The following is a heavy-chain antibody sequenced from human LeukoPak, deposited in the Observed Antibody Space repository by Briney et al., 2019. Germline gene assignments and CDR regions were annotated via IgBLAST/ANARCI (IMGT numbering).Heavy chain of an antibody. CDR2: ISSSSSTI. Sequence: GGSLRLSCAASGFTFSSYSMNWVRQAPGKGLEWVSYISSSSSTIYYADSVKGRFTISRDNAKNSLYLQMNSLRAEDTAVYYCARGSVGYYFDYWGQGTLVTVSS. V-gene: IGHV3-48*01. CDR1: GFTFSSYS. J-gene: IGHJ4*02. CDR3: ARGSVGYYFDY.